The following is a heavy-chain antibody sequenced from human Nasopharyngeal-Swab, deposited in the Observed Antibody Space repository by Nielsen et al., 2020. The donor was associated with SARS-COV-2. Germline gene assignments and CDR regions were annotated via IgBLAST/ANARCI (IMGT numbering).Heavy chain of an antibody. V-gene: IGHV4-34*12. CDR2: IIHTGVT. D-gene: IGHD6-25*01. J-gene: IGHJ3*02. CDR3: AKDRQRLPFDAFDI. CDR1: SGSFSGYY. Sequence: SETLSLTCAVYSGSFSGYYWSWVRQPPGKGLEWIGEIIHTGVTNYNPSLKSRVTMSIDASRSQFSLSLSSVTAADTAVYYCAKDRQRLPFDAFDIWGQGTVVTVSS.